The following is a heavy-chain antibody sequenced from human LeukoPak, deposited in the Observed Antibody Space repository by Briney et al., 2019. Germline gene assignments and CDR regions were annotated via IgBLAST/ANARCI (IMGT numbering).Heavy chain of an antibody. CDR2: IYHSGST. D-gene: IGHD6-13*01. CDR3: ARQLVERVAAAGAFYFDY. Sequence: SETLSLTCTVSGGSISSSSYYWGWIRQPPGKGLEWIGEIYHSGSTNYNPSLKSRVTISVDTSKNQFSLKLSSVTAADTAVYYCARQLVERVAAAGAFYFDYWGQGTLVTVSS. J-gene: IGHJ4*02. CDR1: GGSISSSSYY. V-gene: IGHV4-39*01.